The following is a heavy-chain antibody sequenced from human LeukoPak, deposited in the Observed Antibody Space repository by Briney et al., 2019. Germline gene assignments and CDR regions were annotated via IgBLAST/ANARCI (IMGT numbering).Heavy chain of an antibody. J-gene: IGHJ6*02. V-gene: IGHV6-1*01. D-gene: IGHD1-26*01. CDR3: ARGYGRGMDV. CDR2: TYYRSKWYN. Sequence: SQTLSLTCAISGDSVSSNSAAWNWIRQSPSRGHEWLGRTYYRSKWYNDYTVSVKTRIIIKPDTSKNQFSLQVNSVTPEDTAVYYCARGYGRGMDVWGQGTTVTVSS. CDR1: GDSVSSNSAA.